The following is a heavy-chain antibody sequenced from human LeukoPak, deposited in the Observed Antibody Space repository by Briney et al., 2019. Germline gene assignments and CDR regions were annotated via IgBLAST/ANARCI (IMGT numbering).Heavy chain of an antibody. CDR3: AKDRRYQLPFVPGDY. J-gene: IGHJ4*02. CDR1: GFTFSSYG. D-gene: IGHD2-2*01. V-gene: IGHV3-30*18. CDR2: ISYDGSNK. Sequence: GGSLRLSCAASGFTFSSYGMHWVRQAPGKGLEWVAVISYDGSNKYYADSVKGRFTISRGNSKNTLYLQMNSLRAEDTAVYYCAKDRRYQLPFVPGDYWGQGTLVTVSS.